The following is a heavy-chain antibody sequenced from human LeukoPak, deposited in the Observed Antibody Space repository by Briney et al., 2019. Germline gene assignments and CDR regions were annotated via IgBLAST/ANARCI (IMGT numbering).Heavy chain of an antibody. D-gene: IGHD3-10*01. CDR3: ARDLGSGSHSDDAFDI. CDR2: ISAYNGNT. Sequence: ASVKVSCKASGYTFTSYGISWVRQAPGQGLEWMGWISAYNGNTNYAQKLQGRVTMTTDTSTRTAYMELRSLRSDDTAVYYCARDLGSGSHSDDAFDIWGQGTMVTVSS. V-gene: IGHV1-18*01. CDR1: GYTFTSYG. J-gene: IGHJ3*02.